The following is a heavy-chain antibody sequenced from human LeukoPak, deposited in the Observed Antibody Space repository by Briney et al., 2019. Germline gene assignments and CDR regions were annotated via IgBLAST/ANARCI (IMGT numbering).Heavy chain of an antibody. D-gene: IGHD3-22*01. J-gene: IGHJ5*02. CDR1: GGSISSGDYY. CDR2: IYYSGST. Sequence: SETLSLTCTVSGGSISSGDYYWSWIRQPPGKGLEWIGYIYYSGSTYYNPSLKSRVTISVDTSKNQFSLKLGSVTAADTAVYYCARGYYYDSSGYYYEHWFDPWGQGTLVTVSS. CDR3: ARGYYYDSSGYYYEHWFDP. V-gene: IGHV4-30-4*01.